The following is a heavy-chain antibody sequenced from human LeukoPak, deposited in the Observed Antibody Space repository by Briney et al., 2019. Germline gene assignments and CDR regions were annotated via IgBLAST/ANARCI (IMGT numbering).Heavy chain of an antibody. J-gene: IGHJ4*02. CDR1: GGSISSYY. Sequence: SETLSLTCTVSGGSISSYYWSWIRQPPGKGLEWIGYIYYSGSTNYNPSLKSRVTISVDTSKNQFSLKLSSVTAADTAVYYCARRSLRFGGSGSLGLWGQGTLVTVSS. CDR3: ARRSLRFGGSGSLGL. V-gene: IGHV4-59*12. D-gene: IGHD3-10*01. CDR2: IYYSGST.